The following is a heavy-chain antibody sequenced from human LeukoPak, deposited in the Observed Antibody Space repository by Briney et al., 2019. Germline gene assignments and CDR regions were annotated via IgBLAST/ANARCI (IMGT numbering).Heavy chain of an antibody. J-gene: IGHJ4*02. D-gene: IGHD3/OR15-3a*01. Sequence: GGSLRLSCAASGFSFSGHWMAWVRRAPGQGLEWVAKINQRGTDGYYVDSVKGRFTISRDNAKNSLYLQMNSLRVEDTAVYYCAKEEFFRLDYWGQGSLVTVSS. CDR3: AKEEFFRLDY. CDR2: INQRGTDG. V-gene: IGHV3-7*01. CDR1: GFSFSGHW.